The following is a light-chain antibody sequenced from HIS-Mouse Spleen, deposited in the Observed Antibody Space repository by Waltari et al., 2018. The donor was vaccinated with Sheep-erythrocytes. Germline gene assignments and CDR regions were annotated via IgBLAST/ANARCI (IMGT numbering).Light chain of an antibody. CDR3: CSYAGSYNHV. CDR1: SSDVGSYNL. CDR2: DVS. Sequence: QSALTQPASVSGSPGPSITIPCTGTSSDVGSYNLVPWYQQPPDKAPKLMIYDVSKRPSGVPDRFSGSKSGNTASLTISGLQAEDEADYYCCSYAGSYNHVFATGTKVTVL. V-gene: IGLV2-23*02. J-gene: IGLJ1*01.